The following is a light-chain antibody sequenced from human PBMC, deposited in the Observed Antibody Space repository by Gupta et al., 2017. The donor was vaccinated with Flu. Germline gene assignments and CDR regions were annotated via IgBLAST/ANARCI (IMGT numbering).Light chain of an antibody. CDR1: QGISSY. J-gene: IGKJ2*01. CDR2: AAS. V-gene: IGKV1-9*01. Sequence: DIQLTQSPSFLSASVGDRVTITCRASQGISSYLAWYQQKPGKAPELLIYAASTVQSGVPSRFSGSGSGTEFTLTISSRQPEDFATYYCQQLNSYPYIFGQGTKMEIK. CDR3: QQLNSYPYI.